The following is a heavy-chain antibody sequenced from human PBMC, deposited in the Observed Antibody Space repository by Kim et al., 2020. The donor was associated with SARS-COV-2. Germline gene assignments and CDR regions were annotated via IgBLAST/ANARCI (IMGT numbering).Heavy chain of an antibody. Sequence: GESLKISCKGSGYSFTNYWISWVRQVPGKGLEWMGRIDPIDSYTNYSPSFQGHVTISADKSISTAYLQWSSLKASDTAMYYCAKYSRDSGYDPHYWGQGTLVTVSS. V-gene: IGHV5-10-1*01. CDR2: IDPIDSYT. D-gene: IGHD5-12*01. CDR3: AKYSRDSGYDPHY. CDR1: GYSFTNYW. J-gene: IGHJ4*02.